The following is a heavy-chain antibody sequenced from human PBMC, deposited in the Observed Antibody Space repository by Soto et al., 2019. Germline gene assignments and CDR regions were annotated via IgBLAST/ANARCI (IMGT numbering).Heavy chain of an antibody. CDR1: GFTFSSFA. CDR2: IGGSGGST. V-gene: IGHV3-23*01. Sequence: GGSLRLSCVASGFTFSSFAMSWVRQAPGKGLEWVSAIGGSGGSTYYADSVKGRFTISRDNSKNMVYLQMNSLRAEDTAVYYCARVMRDSYFDYWGQRTLVTVSS. CDR3: ARVMRDSYFDY. J-gene: IGHJ4*02. D-gene: IGHD2-8*01.